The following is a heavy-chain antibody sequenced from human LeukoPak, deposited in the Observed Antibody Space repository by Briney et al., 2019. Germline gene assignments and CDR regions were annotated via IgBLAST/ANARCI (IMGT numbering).Heavy chain of an antibody. J-gene: IGHJ4*02. CDR1: GFTFSSYE. CDR3: ARLGIAVAGSIDY. Sequence: PGGSLRLSCAASGFTFSSYEMNWVRQAPGKGLEWVSYISSSGSTIYYADSVKGRFTISRDNAKNSLYLQMNSLRAEDTAVYYCARLGIAVAGSIDYWGQGTLVTVSS. CDR2: ISSSGSTI. V-gene: IGHV3-48*03. D-gene: IGHD6-19*01.